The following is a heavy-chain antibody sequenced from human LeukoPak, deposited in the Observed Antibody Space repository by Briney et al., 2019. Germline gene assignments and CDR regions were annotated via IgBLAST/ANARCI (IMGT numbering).Heavy chain of an antibody. CDR1: GFTFNSYS. D-gene: IGHD3-22*01. Sequence: PGGSLRLSCAASGFTFNSYSMNWVRQAPGKGLEWVSSISSSSSYIYYADSVKGRFTISRDNAKNSLYLQMSSLRAEDTAVYYCAREPTYYYDSSGYPIDYWGQGTLVTVSS. CDR3: AREPTYYYDSSGYPIDY. CDR2: ISSSSSYI. V-gene: IGHV3-21*01. J-gene: IGHJ4*02.